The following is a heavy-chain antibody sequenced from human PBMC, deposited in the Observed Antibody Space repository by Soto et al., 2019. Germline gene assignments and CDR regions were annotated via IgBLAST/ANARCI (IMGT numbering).Heavy chain of an antibody. CDR3: ARGGEYNWKYAFDI. V-gene: IGHV3-33*01. J-gene: IGHJ3*02. Sequence: QEHLVESGGGVVQPGRSLRLSCVASGFIFSGFDTHRVRQAPGKGLEWVSHIWYDGSNKYYADSLKGRFTSSRDNSKNTLYLQMNSLRAEDTAVYFCARGGEYNWKYAFDIWGQGIMVAVSS. CDR1: GFIFSGFD. CDR2: IWYDGSNK. D-gene: IGHD1-7*01.